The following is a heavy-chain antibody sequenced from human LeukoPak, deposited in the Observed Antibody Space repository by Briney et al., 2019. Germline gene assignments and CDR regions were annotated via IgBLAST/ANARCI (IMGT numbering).Heavy chain of an antibody. D-gene: IGHD2-15*01. J-gene: IGHJ6*02. CDR1: GFTFSSYA. V-gene: IGHV3-23*01. Sequence: GGSLRLSCAASGFTFSSYAMSCVRQAPGKGLEWVSAISGSGGSTYYADSVKGRFTISRDNSKNTLYLQMNSLRAEDTAVYYCARELGYCSGGSCYFSYYYGMDVWGQGTTVTVSS. CDR2: ISGSGGST. CDR3: ARELGYCSGGSCYFSYYYGMDV.